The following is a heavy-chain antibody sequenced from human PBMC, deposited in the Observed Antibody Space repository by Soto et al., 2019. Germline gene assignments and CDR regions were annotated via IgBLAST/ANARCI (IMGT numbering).Heavy chain of an antibody. D-gene: IGHD3-9*01. Sequence: SEPLSLTCTVSGVSISSSRYYWGWIRQPPGNGLEWIGSIYYSGSTYYNPSLKSLVTIYVVTSKNQFSLKLSSVTAADTAVYYCARSSAYYDILTGYVSHYGMDVWGQGTTVS. V-gene: IGHV4-39*01. CDR2: IYYSGST. CDR3: ARSSAYYDILTGYVSHYGMDV. CDR1: GVSISSSRYY. J-gene: IGHJ6*02.